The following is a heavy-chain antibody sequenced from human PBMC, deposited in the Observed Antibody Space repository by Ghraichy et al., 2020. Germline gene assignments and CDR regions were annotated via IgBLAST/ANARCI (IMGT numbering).Heavy chain of an antibody. CDR2: IIPIFDTP. V-gene: IGHV1-69*06. Sequence: SVKVSCKASGGTFSTYAISWVRQAPGQGLEWMGGIIPIFDTPNYAQKFQGRVTITADKSTSTAYMELSSLRSEDTAVYYCARGVDYDFLIGTHWFDPWGQGTLVTVSS. CDR1: GGTFSTYA. J-gene: IGHJ5*02. D-gene: IGHD3-3*01. CDR3: ARGVDYDFLIGTHWFDP.